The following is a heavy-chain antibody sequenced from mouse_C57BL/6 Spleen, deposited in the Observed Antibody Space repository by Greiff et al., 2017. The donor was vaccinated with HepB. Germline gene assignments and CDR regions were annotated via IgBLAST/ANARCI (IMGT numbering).Heavy chain of an antibody. J-gene: IGHJ4*01. V-gene: IGHV5-17*01. CDR1: GFTFSDYG. Sequence: EVKVVESGGGLVKPGGSLKLSCAASGFTFSDYGMHWVRQAPEKGLEWVAYISSGSSTIYYADTVKGRFTISRDNAKNTLFLQMTSLRSEDTAMYYCASSSYYGSSDDAMDYWGQGTSVTVSS. D-gene: IGHD1-1*01. CDR2: ISSGSSTI. CDR3: ASSSYYGSSDDAMDY.